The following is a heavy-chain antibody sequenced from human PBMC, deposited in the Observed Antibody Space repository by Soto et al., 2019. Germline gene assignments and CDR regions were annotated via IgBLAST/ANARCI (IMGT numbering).Heavy chain of an antibody. CDR1: GDSISSGNFY. D-gene: IGHD1-1*01. J-gene: IGHJ4*02. CDR3: VSHKDGTMLSF. V-gene: IGHV4-39*01. Sequence: PSETLSLTCTVSGDSISSGNFYWAWIRQPPGKGLEWIGTLYNDGSAFYNPSLKSRVSTSVDTSMDQFSLRLAAVTVADTAVYYCVSHKDGTMLSFWGQGTLVTVSS. CDR2: LYNDGSA.